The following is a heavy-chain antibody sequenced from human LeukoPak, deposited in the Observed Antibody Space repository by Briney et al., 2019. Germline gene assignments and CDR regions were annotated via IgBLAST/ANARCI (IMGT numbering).Heavy chain of an antibody. CDR3: ARPYYGGSKNLDY. Sequence: GGALLLSCAASGFTFSSYAMHWVRKTPGKGLEWVAVISYDGSNKYYADSVKGRFTISRDNSKNTLYLQMNSLRAEDTAVYYCARPYYGGSKNLDYWGQGTLVTVSS. D-gene: IGHD4-23*01. J-gene: IGHJ4*02. CDR1: GFTFSSYA. CDR2: ISYDGSNK. V-gene: IGHV3-30*04.